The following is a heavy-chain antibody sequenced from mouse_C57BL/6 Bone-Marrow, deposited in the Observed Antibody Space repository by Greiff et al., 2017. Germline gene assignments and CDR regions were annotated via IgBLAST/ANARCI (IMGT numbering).Heavy chain of an antibody. Sequence: QVTLKECGPGILQPSQTLSLTCSFSGFSLSTFGMGVGWIRQPSGKGLEWLAHIWWDDDKYYNPALKSRLTISKDTAKHQVFLKIANVDTADTATYYCARIPVVEYYAMDYWGQGTSVTVSS. CDR3: ARIPVVEYYAMDY. J-gene: IGHJ4*01. CDR1: GFSLSTFGMG. D-gene: IGHD1-1*01. CDR2: IWWDDDK. V-gene: IGHV8-8*01.